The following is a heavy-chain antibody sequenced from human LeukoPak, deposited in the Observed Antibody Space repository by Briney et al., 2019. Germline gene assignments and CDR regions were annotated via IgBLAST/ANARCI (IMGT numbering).Heavy chain of an antibody. CDR3: AKDLVRGDY. D-gene: IGHD3-10*01. CDR1: GFTFSSYG. Sequence: GGSLRLSCAASGFTFSSYGMHWVRQAPGKGLEWVSGISESGGSTYYADSVKGRFTITRDNSKNTLYLQMNSLRAEDTAVYHCAKDLVRGDYWGQGTLVTVSS. V-gene: IGHV3-23*01. J-gene: IGHJ4*02. CDR2: ISESGGST.